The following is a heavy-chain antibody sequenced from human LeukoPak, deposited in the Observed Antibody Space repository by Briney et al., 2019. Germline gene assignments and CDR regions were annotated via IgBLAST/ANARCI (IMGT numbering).Heavy chain of an antibody. Sequence: GGSLRLSCAASGFTFSSYAMHWVHQAPGKGLEWVAVISYDGSNKYYADSVKGRFTISRDNSKNTLYLQMNSLRAEDTAVYYCAREVSSGWYDAFDIWGQGTMVTVSS. J-gene: IGHJ3*02. V-gene: IGHV3-30-3*01. CDR2: ISYDGSNK. D-gene: IGHD6-19*01. CDR3: AREVSSGWYDAFDI. CDR1: GFTFSSYA.